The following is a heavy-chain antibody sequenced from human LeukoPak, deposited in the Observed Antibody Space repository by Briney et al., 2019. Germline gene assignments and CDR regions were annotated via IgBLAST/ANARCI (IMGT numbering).Heavy chain of an antibody. D-gene: IGHD3-3*01. V-gene: IGHV3-23*01. CDR2: ISGGGGST. CDR3: ASYDFWSGYYNAFDY. Sequence: PGGSLRLSCAASGFTFSSYAMSWVRQAPGKGLEWVSAISGGGGSTYYADSVKGRFTISRDNSKSTLYLQMNSLRAEDTAVYYCASYDFWSGYYNAFDYWGQGTLVTVSS. CDR1: GFTFSSYA. J-gene: IGHJ4*02.